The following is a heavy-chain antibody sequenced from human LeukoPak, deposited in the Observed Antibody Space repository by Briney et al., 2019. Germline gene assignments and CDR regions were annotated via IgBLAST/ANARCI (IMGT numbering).Heavy chain of an antibody. CDR3: ARDRSSGYYYYYMDV. D-gene: IGHD6-19*01. Sequence: SETLSLTCTVSGGSISSYYWSWIRQPPGKGLEWIGYIYYSGSTNYNPSLKSRVTIPVDTSKNQFSLKLSSVTAADTAVYYCARDRSSGYYYYYMDVWGKGTTVTVSS. CDR2: IYYSGST. CDR1: GGSISSYY. J-gene: IGHJ6*03. V-gene: IGHV4-59*01.